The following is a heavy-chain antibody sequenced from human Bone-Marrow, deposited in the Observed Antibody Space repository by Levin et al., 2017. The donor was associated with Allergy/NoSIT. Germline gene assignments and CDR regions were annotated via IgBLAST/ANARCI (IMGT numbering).Heavy chain of an antibody. V-gene: IGHV3-30*18. CDR2: ISYDGSNK. Sequence: PGESLKISCAASGFTFSSYGMHWVRQAPGKGLEWVAVISYDGSNKYYADSVKGRFTISRDNSKNTLYLQMNSLRAEDTAVYYCAKDWRGCMDVWGQGTTVTVSS. CDR3: AKDWRGCMDV. CDR1: GFTFSSYG. D-gene: IGHD3-3*01. J-gene: IGHJ6*02.